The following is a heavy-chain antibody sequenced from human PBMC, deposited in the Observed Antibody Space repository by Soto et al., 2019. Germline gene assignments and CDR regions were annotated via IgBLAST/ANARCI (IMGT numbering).Heavy chain of an antibody. CDR1: GFTFSSYS. J-gene: IGHJ4*02. Sequence: GGSLRLSCAASGFTFSSYSMNWVRQAPGKGLEWVSSISSSSSYIYYADSVKGRFTISRDNAKNSLYLQMNSLRAEDTAVYYCARDPDYDILTGPFDYWGQGTLVTVSS. CDR3: ARDPDYDILTGPFDY. CDR2: ISSSSSYI. V-gene: IGHV3-21*01. D-gene: IGHD3-9*01.